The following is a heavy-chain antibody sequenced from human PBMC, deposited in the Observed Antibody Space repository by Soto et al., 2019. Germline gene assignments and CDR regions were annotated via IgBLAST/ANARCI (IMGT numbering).Heavy chain of an antibody. V-gene: IGHV4-59*08. J-gene: IGHJ6*02. CDR1: GGSISSYY. Sequence: SETLSLTCTVSGGSISSYYWSWIRQPPGKGLEWIGYIYYSGSTNYNPSLKSRVTISVDTSKNQFSLKLSSVTAADTAVYYCARHQRGEAQLWTSYYYGMDVWGQGTTVTVSS. CDR2: IYYSGST. D-gene: IGHD5-18*01. CDR3: ARHQRGEAQLWTSYYYGMDV.